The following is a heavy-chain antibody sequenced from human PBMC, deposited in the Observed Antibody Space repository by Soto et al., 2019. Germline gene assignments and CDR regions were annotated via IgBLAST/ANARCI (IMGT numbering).Heavy chain of an antibody. Sequence: SETLSLTCTVSGGSISSYYWSWIRQPPGKGLEWIGYIYYSGSTNYNPSLKSRVTISVDTSKNQFSLELSSVTAADTAVYYCARDRYYDSSGYYYFDYWGQGTLVTVSS. CDR2: IYYSGST. V-gene: IGHV4-59*01. CDR1: GGSISSYY. D-gene: IGHD3-22*01. J-gene: IGHJ4*02. CDR3: ARDRYYDSSGYYYFDY.